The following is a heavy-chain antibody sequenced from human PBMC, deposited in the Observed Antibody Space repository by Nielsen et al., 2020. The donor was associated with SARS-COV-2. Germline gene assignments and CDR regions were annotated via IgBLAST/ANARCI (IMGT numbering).Heavy chain of an antibody. CDR3: TRGEYGH. CDR1: GFAFGDYA. CDR2: TRTKAHGGTT. Sequence: GGSLRLSCTASGFAFGDYAVMWVRQAPGKGLEWVGFTRTKAHGGTTEYAASVKGRFTISRDDSQSIVYLQMNTLKTEDTAVYYCTRGEYGHWGQGTLVTVSS. J-gene: IGHJ4*02. D-gene: IGHD2/OR15-2a*01. V-gene: IGHV3-49*04.